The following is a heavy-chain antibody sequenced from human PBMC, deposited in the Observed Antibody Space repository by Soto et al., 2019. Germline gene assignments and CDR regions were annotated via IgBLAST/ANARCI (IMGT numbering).Heavy chain of an antibody. CDR3: AKDLEAAGTWGYYYYYYGMDV. V-gene: IGHV3-23*01. CDR1: GFTFSSYA. Sequence: GGSLRLSWSASGFTFSSYAMSWVRQAPGKGLEWVSAISGSGGSTYYADSVKGRFTISRDNSKNTLYLQMNSMRAEDTAVYYCAKDLEAAGTWGYYYYYYGMDVWGQGTTVTVSS. CDR2: ISGSGGST. J-gene: IGHJ6*01. D-gene: IGHD6-13*01.